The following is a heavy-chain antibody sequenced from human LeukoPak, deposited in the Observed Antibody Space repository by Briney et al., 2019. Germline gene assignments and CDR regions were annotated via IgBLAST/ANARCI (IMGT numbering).Heavy chain of an antibody. J-gene: IGHJ4*02. Sequence: PSETLSLTCSVSGGSISSRDHYWSWIRQHPGKGLEWIGYIFYSGSTHYNPSLKSRVTISVDPSKNQFSLKLSSVTAADTAVYYCERCGDGYVHWGQGTLVTVSS. CDR1: GGSISSRDHY. CDR2: IFYSGST. CDR3: ERCGDGYVH. D-gene: IGHD5-24*01. V-gene: IGHV4-31*03.